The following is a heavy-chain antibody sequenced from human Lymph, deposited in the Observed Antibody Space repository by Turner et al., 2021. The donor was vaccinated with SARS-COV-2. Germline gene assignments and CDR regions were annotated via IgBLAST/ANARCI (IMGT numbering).Heavy chain of an antibody. J-gene: IGHJ6*02. D-gene: IGHD2-15*01. CDR1: GYTLTELS. CDR2: FDPEDGEI. V-gene: IGHV1-24*01. Sequence: QVQLFQSGAEVKKPGASVKVSCKVYGYTLTELSMHWVRQAPGKGHEWMGGFDPEDGEIISAQKFQGRVTMTEDTTTDTDNMELSSLRSEDTAVYYCATVLCTGSSCYYYGMDVWGQGTTVTVSS. CDR3: ATVLCTGSSCYYYGMDV.